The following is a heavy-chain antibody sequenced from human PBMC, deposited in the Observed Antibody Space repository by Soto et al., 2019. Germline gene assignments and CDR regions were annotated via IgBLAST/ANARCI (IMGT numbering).Heavy chain of an antibody. CDR3: AKDSGLGYTFDY. J-gene: IGHJ4*02. V-gene: IGHV3-23*01. Sequence: GGSLRLSCAASGVTFTSYAMSWVRQAPGKGLEWVSTVSGSGGRTHYADSVKGRFTISRDNSKNTLYLQMNSLRAEDTAVYYCAKDSGLGYTFDYWGQGTLVTVSS. D-gene: IGHD5-18*01. CDR1: GVTFTSYA. CDR2: VSGSGGRT.